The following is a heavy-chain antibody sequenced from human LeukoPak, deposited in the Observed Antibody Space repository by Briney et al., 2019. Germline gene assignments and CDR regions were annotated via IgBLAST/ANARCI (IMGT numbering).Heavy chain of an antibody. CDR3: ARGPYSYDSSGAFDI. J-gene: IGHJ3*02. D-gene: IGHD3-22*01. Sequence: SETLSLTCTVSGDSISSGDYYWSWIRQPAGKGLEWIGRISSSGSTNYNPSLKSRVTISVDTSKNQFSLKMRSVTAADTAVYFCARGPYSYDSSGAFDIWGQGTMVTVSS. CDR2: ISSSGST. V-gene: IGHV4-61*02. CDR1: GDSISSGDYY.